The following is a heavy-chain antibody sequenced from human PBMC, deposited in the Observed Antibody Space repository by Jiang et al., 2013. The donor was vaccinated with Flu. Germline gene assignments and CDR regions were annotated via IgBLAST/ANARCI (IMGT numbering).Heavy chain of an antibody. V-gene: IGHV4-39*07. Sequence: GSGLVKPSETLSLTCTVSGGSFSSISYYWGWIRQPPGKGLEWIGSIYYSGSTYYNPSLKSRVTISVDTSKNQFSLKLSSVTAADTAVYYCARRVEMTTVTYFDYWGQGILVTVSS. CDR3: ARRVEMTTVTYFDY. CDR2: IYYSGST. J-gene: IGHJ4*02. D-gene: IGHD4-17*01. CDR1: GGSFSSISYY.